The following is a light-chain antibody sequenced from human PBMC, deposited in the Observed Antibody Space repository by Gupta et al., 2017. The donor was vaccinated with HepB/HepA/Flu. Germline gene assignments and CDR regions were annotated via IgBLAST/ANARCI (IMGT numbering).Light chain of an antibody. CDR2: DAS. CDR1: QSVTSN. V-gene: IGKV3-15*01. CDR3: QQYNNWPPA. Sequence: EIVMTQSPATLSVSPGERVTLSCRASQSVTSNLVWYQQKPDQAPRPLIYDASTRATGIPARFSGSGSGTEFTLTIFSLQSEDSATYYCQQYNNWPPAFGGGTKVEI. J-gene: IGKJ4*01.